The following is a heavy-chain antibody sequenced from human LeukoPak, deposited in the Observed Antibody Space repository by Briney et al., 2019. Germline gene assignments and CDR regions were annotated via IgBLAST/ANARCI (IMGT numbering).Heavy chain of an antibody. CDR1: GYTFTSYA. Sequence: ASVKVSCKASGYTFTSYAMNWVRQAPGQGLEWMGWINTNTGNPTYAQGFTGRFVISLDTSVSTAYLQISSLKAEDTAVYYCALTVATTSSYYYGMDVWGQGTTVTVSS. J-gene: IGHJ6*02. CDR3: ALTVATTSSYYYGMDV. V-gene: IGHV7-4-1*02. CDR2: INTNTGNP. D-gene: IGHD5-12*01.